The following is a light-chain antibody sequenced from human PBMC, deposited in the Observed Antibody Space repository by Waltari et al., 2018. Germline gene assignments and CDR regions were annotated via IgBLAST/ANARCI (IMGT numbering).Light chain of an antibody. CDR1: SSDVGGYNY. Sequence: QSALTQPASVSGSPGQSITISCTGTSSDVGGYNYVSWYQQHPGKAPKLMIYDVSNWPSGVSNRCSGSKSGNTASLTISGLQAEDEADYYCSSYISSSTLELFGGGTSLTVL. V-gene: IGLV2-14*03. CDR2: DVS. CDR3: SSYISSSTLEL. J-gene: IGLJ2*01.